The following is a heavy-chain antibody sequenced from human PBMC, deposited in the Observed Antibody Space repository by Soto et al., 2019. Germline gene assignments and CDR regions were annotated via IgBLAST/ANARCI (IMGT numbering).Heavy chain of an antibody. CDR2: IFYSGNT. Sequence: SETLSLTCTVSGGSISSSSYYWGWIRQPPGKGLEWIGSIFYSGNTYYNPSVRGRVTISVDTSKNQFSLNLASVTAADTAVYYCGRLQNFINWFFDSWGKGVLVTVSS. D-gene: IGHD3-10*01. J-gene: IGHJ4*02. CDR3: GRLQNFINWFFDS. V-gene: IGHV4-39*01. CDR1: GGSISSSSYY.